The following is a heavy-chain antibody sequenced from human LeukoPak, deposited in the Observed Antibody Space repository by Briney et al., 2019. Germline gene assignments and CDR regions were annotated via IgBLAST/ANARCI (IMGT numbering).Heavy chain of an antibody. CDR1: GDSLSNYY. CDR3: ARDHIAVAGDIGVDHAFDI. Sequence: SETLSLTCGVSGDSLSNYYWSWIRQHPGKGLEWIGYIYYSGSTYYNPSLKSRVTISVNTSKNQFSLKLSSVTAADTAVYYCARDHIAVAGDIGVDHAFDIWGQGTMVTVSS. J-gene: IGHJ3*02. V-gene: IGHV4-31*11. CDR2: IYYSGST. D-gene: IGHD6-19*01.